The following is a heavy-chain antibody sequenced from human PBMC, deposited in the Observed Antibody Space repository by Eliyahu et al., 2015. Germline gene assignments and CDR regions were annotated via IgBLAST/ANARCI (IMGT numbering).Heavy chain of an antibody. CDR2: ISAYNGNT. CDR3: ARVNPFIVATINY. J-gene: IGHJ4*02. V-gene: IGHV1-18*04. Sequence: QVQLVQSGAEVKKPGAXVKVSXXXSGXXFTSYXISWXXQAPGQGLEWMGWISAYNGNTNYAQKLQGRVTMTTDTSTSTAYMELRSLRSDDTAVYYCARVNPFIVATINYWGQGTLVTVSS. CDR1: GXXFTSYX. D-gene: IGHD5-12*01.